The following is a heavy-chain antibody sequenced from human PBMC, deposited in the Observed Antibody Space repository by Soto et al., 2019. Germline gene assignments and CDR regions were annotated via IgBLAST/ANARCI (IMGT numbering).Heavy chain of an antibody. Sequence: SETLSLTCTVSGGSISSYYWSWIRQPPGKGLEWIGYIYYSGSTNYSPSLKSRVTISVDTSKNQFSLKLSSVTAADTAVYYCAKVVVVAATGNWFDPWGQGTLVTVSS. CDR3: AKVVVVAATGNWFDP. V-gene: IGHV4-59*01. J-gene: IGHJ5*02. CDR1: GGSISSYY. D-gene: IGHD2-15*01. CDR2: IYYSGST.